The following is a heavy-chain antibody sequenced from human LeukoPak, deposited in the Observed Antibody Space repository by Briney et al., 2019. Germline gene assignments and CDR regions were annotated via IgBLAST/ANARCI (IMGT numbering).Heavy chain of an antibody. CDR3: ARDRGNQRGYYYYYMDV. Sequence: PGGSLRLSCADSGFTFSNYNMNWVRQAPGKAMEWVSSITSSGTYTFYADSVKGRFTISRDNAKNSLYLQMNSLRAEDTAVYYCARDRGNQRGYYYYYMDVWGKGTTVTVSS. V-gene: IGHV3-21*01. CDR1: GFTFSNYN. CDR2: ITSSGTYT. D-gene: IGHD1-14*01. J-gene: IGHJ6*03.